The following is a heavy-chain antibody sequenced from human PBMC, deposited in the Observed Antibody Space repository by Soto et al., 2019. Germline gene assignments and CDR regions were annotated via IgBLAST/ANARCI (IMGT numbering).Heavy chain of an antibody. V-gene: IGHV3-74*01. CDR3: ARGARNYYYFDY. Sequence: EVQLVESGGGLVQPGGSQRFSCAASGFTFSNYWMHWVRQAPGKGLVWVPRINGDGSTTNYADSVKGRFTISRDNDKNTLYLQMNSLRAEDTAVYYCARGARNYYYFDYWGQGTLVTVSS. CDR2: INGDGSTT. J-gene: IGHJ4*02. D-gene: IGHD1-7*01. CDR1: GFTFSNYW.